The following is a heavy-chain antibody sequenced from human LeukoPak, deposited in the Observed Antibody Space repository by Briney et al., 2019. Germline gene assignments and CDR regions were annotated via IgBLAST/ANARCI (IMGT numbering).Heavy chain of an antibody. CDR2: IYYSGST. V-gene: IGHV4-59*01. J-gene: IGHJ6*03. D-gene: IGHD6-19*01. Sequence: PSETLSLTCTVSGGSISSYYWSWIRQPPGKGLEWIGYIYYSGSTNYNPSLKSRVTISVDTSKNQFSLKLSSVTAADTAVYYCARIAVAGTLYYYYYMDVWGKGTTVTISS. CDR3: ARIAVAGTLYYYYYMDV. CDR1: GGSISSYY.